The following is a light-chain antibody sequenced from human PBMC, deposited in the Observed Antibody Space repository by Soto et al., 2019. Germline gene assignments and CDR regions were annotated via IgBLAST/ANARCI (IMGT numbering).Light chain of an antibody. Sequence: QSVLTQPASVSGSPGQSITISCTGTSSDVGNYNLVTWYQQHPGKAPKLMIYEVSKRPSRVSARFSGSKSGNTASLTISGLQAEDEADYYCCSYAGSSTCVFGTGTKLTVL. CDR1: SSDVGNYNL. CDR2: EVS. J-gene: IGLJ1*01. CDR3: CSYAGSSTCV. V-gene: IGLV2-23*02.